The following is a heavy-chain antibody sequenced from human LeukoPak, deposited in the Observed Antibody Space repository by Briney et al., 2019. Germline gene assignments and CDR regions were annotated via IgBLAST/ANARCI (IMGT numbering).Heavy chain of an antibody. CDR2: FYYSGST. D-gene: IGHD1-26*01. J-gene: IGHJ5*02. Sequence: SETLSLTCAVYGGSFSGYYWGWIRQPPGKGLVWIGTFYYSGSTYYNPSLKSRVTISVDTSKNQFSLKLSSVTAADTAVYYCARDSGSYVNWFDPWGQGTLVTVSS. V-gene: IGHV4-34*01. CDR3: ARDSGSYVNWFDP. CDR1: GGSFSGYY.